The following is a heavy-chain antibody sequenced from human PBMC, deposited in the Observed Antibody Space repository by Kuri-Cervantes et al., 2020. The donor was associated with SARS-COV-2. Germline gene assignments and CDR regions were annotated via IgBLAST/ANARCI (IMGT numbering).Heavy chain of an antibody. V-gene: IGHV3-48*03. J-gene: IGHJ5*02. CDR3: ARDLTIDYYDSSGYSP. CDR1: GFTFSSYE. CDR2: ISSSGSTI. Sequence: GESLKISCAASGFTFSSYEMNWVRQAPGKGLEWVSYISSSGSTIYYADSVKGRFTISRDNAKNSLYLQMNSLRAEDTAVYYCARDLTIDYYDSSGYSPWGQGTLVTVSS. D-gene: IGHD3-22*01.